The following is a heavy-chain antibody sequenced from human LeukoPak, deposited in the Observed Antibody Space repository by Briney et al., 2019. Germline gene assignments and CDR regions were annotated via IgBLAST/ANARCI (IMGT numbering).Heavy chain of an antibody. CDR3: ARAASGSSKYDY. Sequence: SETLSLTCSVSGGSISTYSWTWIRQPAGKGLEWIGRIYTSGSTNYNPSLKSRITRSVDTSKSQFSLNLSSVTAADTAVYYCARAASGSSKYDYWGQGILVTVSS. V-gene: IGHV4-4*07. CDR1: GGSISTYS. J-gene: IGHJ4*02. CDR2: IYTSGST. D-gene: IGHD6-13*01.